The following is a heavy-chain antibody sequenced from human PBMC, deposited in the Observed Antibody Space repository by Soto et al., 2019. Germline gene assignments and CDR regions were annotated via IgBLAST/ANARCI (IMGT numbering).Heavy chain of an antibody. J-gene: IGHJ5*02. CDR1: GGSISSYY. Sequence: SETLSLTCTVSGGSISSYYWSWIRQPPGKGLEWIGYIYHSGSTNYNPSLKSRVTISVDTSKNQFSLKLSSVTAADTAVYYCARGIVVAPSRFDPWGQGTLVTVSS. CDR3: ARGIVVAPSRFDP. CDR2: IYHSGST. V-gene: IGHV4-59*01. D-gene: IGHD2-21*01.